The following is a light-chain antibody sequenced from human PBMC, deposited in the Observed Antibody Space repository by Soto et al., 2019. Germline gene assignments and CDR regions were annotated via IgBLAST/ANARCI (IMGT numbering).Light chain of an antibody. CDR1: NIGSKS. CDR3: QVWDSSSEHVV. CDR2: YDS. V-gene: IGLV3-21*04. Sequence: SYELTQPPSVSVAPGKTARITCGGNNIGSKSVHWYQQKPGQAPVLVIYYDSDRPSGIPERFCGYNSGNTANLTISSVEGWDEDDYYCQVWDSSSEHVVFGEGTMPTVL. J-gene: IGLJ2*01.